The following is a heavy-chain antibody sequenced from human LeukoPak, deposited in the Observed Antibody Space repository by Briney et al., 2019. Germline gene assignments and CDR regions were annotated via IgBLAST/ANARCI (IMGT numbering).Heavy chain of an antibody. CDR1: GDSVSSNSVA. CDR2: TYYRSKWYN. Sequence: PSQTLSLTCAISGDSVSSNSVAWNWIRQSPSRGLEWLGRTYYRSKWYNDYAVSVKSRITINPDTSKNQFSLQLNSVTPEDTAVYYCASLSGRVGNAMDVWGQGTTVIVSS. CDR3: ASLSGRVGNAMDV. J-gene: IGHJ6*02. D-gene: IGHD7-27*01. V-gene: IGHV6-1*01.